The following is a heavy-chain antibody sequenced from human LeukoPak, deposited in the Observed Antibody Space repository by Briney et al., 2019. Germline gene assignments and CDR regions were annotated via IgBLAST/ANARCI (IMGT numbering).Heavy chain of an antibody. V-gene: IGHV3-7*01. Sequence: GGSLRLPCAASGFTFSSYWMSWVRQAPGKGLEWVANIKQDGSEKYYVDSVKGRFTISRDNAKNSLYLQMNSLRAEDTAVYYCAREGYCSSTSCSDFDYWGQGTLVTVSS. CDR3: AREGYCSSTSCSDFDY. J-gene: IGHJ4*02. D-gene: IGHD2-2*01. CDR2: IKQDGSEK. CDR1: GFTFSSYW.